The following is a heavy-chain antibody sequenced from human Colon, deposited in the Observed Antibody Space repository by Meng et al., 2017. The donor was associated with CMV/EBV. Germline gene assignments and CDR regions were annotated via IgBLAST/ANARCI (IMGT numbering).Heavy chain of an antibody. J-gene: IGHJ4*02. V-gene: IGHV6-1*01. CDR3: VRDLTGAFYFDY. CDR2: TYYRSKWYN. Sequence: SQTRSLTCAISGDSVSTTSATWNWIRQSPSRGLEWLGRTYYRSKWYNEYLPSIKSRITINPDTSRNQFSLQLNSVVPEDTAVYYCVRDLTGAFYFDYWGQGILVTVSS. CDR1: GDSVSTTSAT. D-gene: IGHD7-27*01.